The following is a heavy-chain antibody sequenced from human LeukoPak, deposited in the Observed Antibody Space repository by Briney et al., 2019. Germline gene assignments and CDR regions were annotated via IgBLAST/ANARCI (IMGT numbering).Heavy chain of an antibody. D-gene: IGHD6-6*01. J-gene: IGHJ5*02. CDR2: IIPIFGTA. CDR1: GGTFSSYA. Sequence: ASVKFSCKASGGTFSSYAISWVRQAPGQGLEWMVGIIPIFGTANYAQKFQGRVTITTDESTSTAYMELSSLRSEDTAVYYCALTTFSSSGISYWFDPWGQGTLVTVSS. V-gene: IGHV1-69*05. CDR3: ALTTFSSSGISYWFDP.